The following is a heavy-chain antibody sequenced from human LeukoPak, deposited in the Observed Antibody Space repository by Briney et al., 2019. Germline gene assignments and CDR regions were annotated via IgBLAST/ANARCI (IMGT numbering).Heavy chain of an antibody. CDR1: GGSFSDYY. J-gene: IGHJ5*02. CDR3: ARGVLRYFDWLLSSRLFDP. V-gene: IGHV4-34*01. Sequence: PSETLSLTCAVYGGSFSDYYWSWIRQPPGKGLEWIGEINHSGSTNYNPSLKSRVTISVDTSKNQFSLKLSSVTAADTAVYYCARGVLRYFDWLLSSRLFDPWGQGTLVTVSS. D-gene: IGHD3-9*01. CDR2: INHSGST.